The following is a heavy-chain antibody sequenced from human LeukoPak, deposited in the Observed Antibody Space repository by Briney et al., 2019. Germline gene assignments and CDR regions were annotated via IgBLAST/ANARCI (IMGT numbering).Heavy chain of an antibody. Sequence: AAVKVSCKASGYTFTGYYMHWVRQAPGQGLEWMGWINPNSGGTNYAQKFQGRVTMTRDTSISTAYMELRSLRSDDTAVYYCARDWGSGSYYFDYWGQGTLVTVSS. CDR2: INPNSGGT. D-gene: IGHD1-26*01. CDR1: GYTFTGYY. V-gene: IGHV1-2*02. CDR3: ARDWGSGSYYFDY. J-gene: IGHJ4*02.